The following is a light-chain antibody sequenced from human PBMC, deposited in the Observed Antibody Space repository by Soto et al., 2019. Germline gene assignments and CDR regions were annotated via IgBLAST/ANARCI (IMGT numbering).Light chain of an antibody. Sequence: QSVLTQPPSASGTPGQRVTISCSGSSSNIGSNYVYWYQQLPGTAPKLLIYRNNQRPSGVPDRFSGSKSGTSASLAICGLRSEDEADYYCAAWDDSLSGFVVFGGGTKVTVL. CDR3: AAWDDSLSGFVV. J-gene: IGLJ2*01. CDR1: SSNIGSNY. V-gene: IGLV1-47*01. CDR2: RNN.